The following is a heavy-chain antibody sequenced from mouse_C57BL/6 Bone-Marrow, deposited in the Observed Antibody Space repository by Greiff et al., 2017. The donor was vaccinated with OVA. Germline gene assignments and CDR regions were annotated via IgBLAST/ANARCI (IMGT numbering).Heavy chain of an antibody. J-gene: IGHJ4*01. V-gene: IGHV5-4*01. D-gene: IGHD2-5*01. CDR2: ISDGGSYT. CDR1: GFTFSSYA. CDR3: ARAYYSNLYAMDY. Sequence: VHVKQSGGGLVKPGGSLKLSCAASGFTFSSYAMSWVRQTPEKRLEWVATISDGGSYTYYPDNVKGRFTISRDNAKNNLYLQMSHLKSEDTAMYYCARAYYSNLYAMDYWGQGTSVTVSS.